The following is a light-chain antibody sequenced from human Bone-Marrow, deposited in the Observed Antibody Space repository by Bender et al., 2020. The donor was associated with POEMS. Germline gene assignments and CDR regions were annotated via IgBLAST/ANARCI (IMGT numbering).Light chain of an antibody. J-gene: IGLJ2*01. Sequence: QSALTQPSSVSGSPGQSVTISCTGTSSDIGDYHSVSWFQQHPGKSPKLIIYEVNERPSGVPDRFSGSKSGNTASLTVSGLQADDEADYFCSSYTSSSTLDVVFGGGTKLTVL. CDR2: EVN. CDR1: SSDIGDYHS. V-gene: IGLV2-8*01. CDR3: SSYTSSSTLDVV.